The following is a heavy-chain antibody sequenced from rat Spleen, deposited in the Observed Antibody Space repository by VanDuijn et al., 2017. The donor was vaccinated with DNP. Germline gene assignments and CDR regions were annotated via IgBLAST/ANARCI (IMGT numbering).Heavy chain of an antibody. CDR2: VPSSGGST. D-gene: IGHD1-12*03. CDR1: RFTFNSYW. Sequence: EVQLVESGGDLVQPGRSLKLSCVASRFTFNSYWMAWIRQVPGKGLEWVASVPSSGGSTYYPDSVKGRFTISRDNAENTVYLQMNSLRSEETATYYCATAYYDGYLDAWGQGTSVTVSS. CDR3: ATAYYDGYLDA. V-gene: IGHV5-31*01. J-gene: IGHJ4*01.